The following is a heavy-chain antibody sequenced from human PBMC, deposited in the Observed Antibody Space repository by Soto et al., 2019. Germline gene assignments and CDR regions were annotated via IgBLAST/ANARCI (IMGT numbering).Heavy chain of an antibody. CDR1: GFTFSSYW. Sequence: GGSLRLSCAASGFTFSSYWMSWVRQAPGKGLEWVSAISGSGGSTYYADSVKGRFTISRDNSKNTLYLQMNSLRAEDTAVYYCAKLPSNIVATIKYFDYWGQGTLVTVSS. J-gene: IGHJ4*02. CDR3: AKLPSNIVATIKYFDY. V-gene: IGHV3-23*01. D-gene: IGHD5-12*01. CDR2: ISGSGGST.